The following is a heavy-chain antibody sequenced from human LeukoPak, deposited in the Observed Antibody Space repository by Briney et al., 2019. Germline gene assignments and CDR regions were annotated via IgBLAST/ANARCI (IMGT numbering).Heavy chain of an antibody. Sequence: NPSETLSLTCAVYGGSFSGYYWNSIRQPPGKGLEWIGEINHSGSTTYNPSLKSRVTISVDTSKNQFSLKLSSVTAADTAVYYCARARGGTYTTFYHYGMDVWGQGTTVTVSS. CDR1: GGSFSGYY. CDR3: ARARGGTYTTFYHYGMDV. D-gene: IGHD1-26*01. V-gene: IGHV4-34*01. J-gene: IGHJ6*02. CDR2: INHSGST.